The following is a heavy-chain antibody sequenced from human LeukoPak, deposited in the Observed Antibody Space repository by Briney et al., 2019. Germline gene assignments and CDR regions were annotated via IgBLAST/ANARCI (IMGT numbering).Heavy chain of an antibody. CDR2: IDRSGNK. Sequence: PSETLSLTCAVSGYSISSGYYWGWIRQSPGKGLEWIGSIDRSGNKYYHPSLRSRVTLSVDTSNNHFSLQLSSVTAADRARYYCVRSGDYIREGFDYWGHRTLVTVSS. CDR3: VRSGDYIREGFDY. J-gene: IGHJ4*01. V-gene: IGHV4-38-2*01. CDR1: GYSISSGYY. D-gene: IGHD3-22*01.